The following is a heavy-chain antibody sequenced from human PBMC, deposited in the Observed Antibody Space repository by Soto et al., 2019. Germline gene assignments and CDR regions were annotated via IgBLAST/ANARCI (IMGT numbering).Heavy chain of an antibody. CDR2: ISYTGST. CDR3: ARDPDWKNKYYMDV. J-gene: IGHJ6*03. D-gene: IGHD1-1*01. CDR1: GGSISGHY. Sequence: SETLALTCTVSGGSISGHYWSWIRQPPGKGLEWFGYISYTGSTNYNPSLKSRATISADTSKNLFSLRLSSVTAADTAIYYCARDPDWKNKYYMDVWGKGTTVTVSS. V-gene: IGHV4-59*11.